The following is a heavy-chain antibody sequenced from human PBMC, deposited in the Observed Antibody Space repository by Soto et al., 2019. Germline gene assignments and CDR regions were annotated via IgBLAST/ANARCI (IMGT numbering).Heavy chain of an antibody. CDR1: GGSISSGGSS. V-gene: IGHV4-30-2*01. CDR3: ARVPDY. Sequence: SETLSLTCAVSGGSISSGGSSWSWIRQPPGKGLEWIGYMYHSGSTYYNPSLKSRVTISIDRSKNQFSLKLSSVTAAATAVYYXARVPDYWGQGILVTVSS. J-gene: IGHJ4*02. D-gene: IGHD2-2*01. CDR2: MYHSGST.